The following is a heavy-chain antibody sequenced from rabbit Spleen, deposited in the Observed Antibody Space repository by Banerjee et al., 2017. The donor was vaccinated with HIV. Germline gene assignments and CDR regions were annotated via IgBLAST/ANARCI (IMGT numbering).Heavy chain of an antibody. D-gene: IGHD1-1*01. V-gene: IGHV1S40*01. CDR1: GFSFSNKAV. CDR3: ARDLVGVIGWNFYL. CDR2: INAVTGKG. Sequence: QSLEESGGGLVQPGGSLKLSCTASGFSFSNKAVMCWVRQAPGKGLEWIACINAVTGKGVYATWASGRFTISRTSSTTVTLRMTSLTAADRATYFCARDLVGVIGWNFYLWGQGTLVTVS. J-gene: IGHJ4*01.